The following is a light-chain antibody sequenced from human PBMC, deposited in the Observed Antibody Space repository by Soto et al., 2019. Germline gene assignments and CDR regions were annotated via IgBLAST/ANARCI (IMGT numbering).Light chain of an antibody. CDR3: SSYADSNNFV. Sequence: QSVLTQPPSASGFPGQSVTISCTGTSSDVGYYDYVSWYQQHPGKAPKLVIYEVTKRPSGVPDRVSASKSGNTAFLTVSGLRAEDEADYYCSSYADSNNFVLGRGTKV. J-gene: IGLJ1*01. CDR2: EVT. CDR1: SSDVGYYDY. V-gene: IGLV2-8*01.